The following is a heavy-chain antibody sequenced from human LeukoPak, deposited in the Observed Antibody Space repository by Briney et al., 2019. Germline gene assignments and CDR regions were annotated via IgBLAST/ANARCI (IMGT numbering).Heavy chain of an antibody. CDR3: AKDKATGVATFRYYYMDV. CDR1: GFTFDDYV. J-gene: IGHJ6*03. Sequence: QPGGSLILSCASSGFTFDDYVRHWLRQARGKGLWWVSLFSCDGGSTYYADSVKGRFPISRDNSKNSLYLQMNSLRAEDTALYYCAKDKATGVATFRYYYMDVWGKRTTFTASS. D-gene: IGHD5-12*01. V-gene: IGHV3-43D*03. CDR2: FSCDGGST.